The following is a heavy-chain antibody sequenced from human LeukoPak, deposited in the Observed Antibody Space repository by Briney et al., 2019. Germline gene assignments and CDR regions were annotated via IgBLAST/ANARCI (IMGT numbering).Heavy chain of an antibody. V-gene: IGHV3-23*01. CDR2: ISGSGGST. Sequence: GGSLRLSCAASGFTFSSYGMSWVRQAPGKGLEWVSAISGSGGSTYYADSVKGRFTISRDNSKNTLYLQMNSLRAEDTAVYYCAKDGGYYWEYFDYWGQGTLVTVSS. J-gene: IGHJ4*02. D-gene: IGHD3-22*01. CDR3: AKDGGYYWEYFDY. CDR1: GFTFSSYG.